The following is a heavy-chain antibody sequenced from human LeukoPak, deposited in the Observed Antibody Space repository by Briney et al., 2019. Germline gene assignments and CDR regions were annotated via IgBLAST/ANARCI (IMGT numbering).Heavy chain of an antibody. CDR2: IYSGGST. CDR3: ARDYESSGSNGAFDT. D-gene: IGHD6-19*01. J-gene: IGHJ3*02. Sequence: GGSLRLSCAASGFTVSTNYMSWVRQAPGKGLEWVSVIYSGGSTHYAESVKGRFTISRDNSKNTVYLQMNSVRAEDTGVYYCARDYESSGSNGAFDTWGQGTMVTVSS. V-gene: IGHV3-53*01. CDR1: GFTVSTNY.